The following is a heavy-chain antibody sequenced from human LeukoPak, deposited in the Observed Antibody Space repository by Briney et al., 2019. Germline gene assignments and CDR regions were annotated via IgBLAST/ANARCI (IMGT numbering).Heavy chain of an antibody. CDR3: AKDLHGEVPDYFDC. D-gene: IGHD3-3*01. J-gene: IGHJ4*02. CDR2: ISGSGGTT. CDR1: GFTFNSYA. V-gene: IGHV3-23*01. Sequence: PGGSLRLSCAASGFTFNSYAMGWVRQAPGKGLEWVSGISGSGGTTYYTDSVKGRFTISRDNSKNTLYLQVNSLRAEDTAVYYCAKDLHGEVPDYFDCWGQGSLVTVSS.